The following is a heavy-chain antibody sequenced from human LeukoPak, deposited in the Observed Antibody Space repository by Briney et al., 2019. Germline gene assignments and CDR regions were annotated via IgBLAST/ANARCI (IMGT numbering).Heavy chain of an antibody. J-gene: IGHJ4*02. CDR3: ARGGWLQIPGLVDY. CDR1: GGTFSSYA. CDR2: ISAYNGNT. D-gene: IGHD5-24*01. V-gene: IGHV1-18*01. Sequence: ASVKVSCKASGGTFSSYAISWVRQAPGQGLEWMGWISAYNGNTNYAQKLQGRVTMTTDTSTSTAYMELRSLRSDDTAVYYCARGGWLQIPGLVDYWGQGTLVTVSS.